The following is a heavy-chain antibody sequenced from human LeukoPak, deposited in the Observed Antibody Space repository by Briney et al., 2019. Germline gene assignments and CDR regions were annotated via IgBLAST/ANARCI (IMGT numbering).Heavy chain of an antibody. CDR2: IYYSGST. Sequence: PSETLSLTCTVSGGSISSSSYSWGWIRQPPGKGLEWIGSIYYSGSTYYNPSLKSRVTISVDTSKNQFSLKLSSVTAADTAVYYCARQSSGQWLVQRRQIDYWGQGTLVTVSS. CDR1: GGSISSSSYS. CDR3: ARQSSGQWLVQRRQIDY. D-gene: IGHD6-19*01. J-gene: IGHJ4*02. V-gene: IGHV4-39*01.